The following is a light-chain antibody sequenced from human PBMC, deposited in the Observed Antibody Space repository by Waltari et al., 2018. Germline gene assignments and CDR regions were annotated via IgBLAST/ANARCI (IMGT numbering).Light chain of an antibody. CDR3: QHYINWPLT. J-gene: IGKJ4*01. V-gene: IGKV1-9*01. CDR2: TAS. Sequence: DIQLTQSPSFLSASVVDRVTITCRALQGISSYLAWYQQKPGKAPKLLIYTASTMQSGVPSRFSGSGSGREFTLTISSLQSEDFAVYFCQHYINWPLTFGGGTKVEI. CDR1: QGISSY.